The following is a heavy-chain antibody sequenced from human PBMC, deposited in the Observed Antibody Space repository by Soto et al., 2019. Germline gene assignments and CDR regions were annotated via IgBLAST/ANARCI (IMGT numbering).Heavy chain of an antibody. Sequence: PVESHRISWKVSGYRFTSHWIGWVRQMPGKGLEWMGIIYPGDSDTRYRPSFQGQVTISADKSISTAYLQWSSLKASDTAMYYCARLYYWQLGYNGMDVWVQRTTV. J-gene: IGHJ6*02. CDR1: GYRFTSHW. D-gene: IGHD2-8*01. CDR2: IYPGDSDT. CDR3: ARLYYWQLGYNGMDV. V-gene: IGHV5-51*01.